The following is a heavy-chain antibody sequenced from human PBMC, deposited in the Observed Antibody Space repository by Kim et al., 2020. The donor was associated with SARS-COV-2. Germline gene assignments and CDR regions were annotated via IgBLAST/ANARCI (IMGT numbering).Heavy chain of an antibody. CDR2: TRNKANSYTT. V-gene: IGHV3-72*01. J-gene: IGHJ3*02. CDR3: TRVYSSRPRFDVIDI. CDR1: GFTFSDYY. D-gene: IGHD3-22*01. Sequence: GGSLRLSCAASGFTFSDYYMDWVRQAPGKGLEWVGRTRNKANSYTTEYAASVKGRFSISRDDSKNSVHLQMNSLEIEDTAIYYCTRVYSSRPRFDVIDI.